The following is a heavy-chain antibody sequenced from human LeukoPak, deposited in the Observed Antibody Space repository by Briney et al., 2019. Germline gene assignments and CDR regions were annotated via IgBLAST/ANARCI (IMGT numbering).Heavy chain of an antibody. CDR3: VRDGANWEEPNDAFDI. D-gene: IGHD1-26*01. V-gene: IGHV4-4*07. CDR1: GASISSCY. Sequence: SETLSLTCSVSGASISSCYWSWVRQPAGKRLEWIGRLYTTGTTNYNPSLKSRVTMSVDSSKNQFSLTLTSVTAADTAVYYCVRDGANWEEPNDAFDIWGHGTMVTVSS. CDR2: LYTTGTT. J-gene: IGHJ3*02.